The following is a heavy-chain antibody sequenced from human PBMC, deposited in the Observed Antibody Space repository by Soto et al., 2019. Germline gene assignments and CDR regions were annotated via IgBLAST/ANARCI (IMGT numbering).Heavy chain of an antibody. CDR3: ARVRYSYSTAPDY. J-gene: IGHJ4*01. CDR1: GFTFSSYA. Sequence: VGSLRLSCAASGFTFSSYAMHWVRQAPGKGLEWVAVISYDGSNKYYADSVKGRFTISRDNSKNTLYLQMNSLRAEDTAVYYSARVRYSYSTAPDYWCHGTLVALSP. D-gene: IGHD5-18*01. V-gene: IGHV3-30-3*01. CDR2: ISYDGSNK.